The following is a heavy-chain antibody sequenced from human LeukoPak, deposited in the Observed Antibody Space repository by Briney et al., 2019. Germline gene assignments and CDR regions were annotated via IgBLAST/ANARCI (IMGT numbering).Heavy chain of an antibody. CDR3: AKEKTGPYYFDY. V-gene: IGHV3-30*18. D-gene: IGHD7-27*01. J-gene: IGHJ4*02. CDR1: GFTFSAYG. Sequence: GRSLRLSCVASGFTFSAYGMHWVRQAPGKGPEWVAVISYDGSNKYYADSVKGRFTISRDKSKNTLYLQMNSLRAEDTAVYYCAKEKTGPYYFDYWGQGILVTVS. CDR2: ISYDGSNK.